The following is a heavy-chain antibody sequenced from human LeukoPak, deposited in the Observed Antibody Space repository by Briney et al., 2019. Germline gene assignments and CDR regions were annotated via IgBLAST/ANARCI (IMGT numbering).Heavy chain of an antibody. CDR3: AKSPRGYCSGGSCYYLDY. CDR1: GFTFSSYA. J-gene: IGHJ4*02. D-gene: IGHD2-15*01. V-gene: IGHV3-23*01. Sequence: GASLRLSCAASGFTFSSYAMSWVRQAPGKGLEWVSAISGSGGSTYYADSVKGRFTISRDNSKNTLYLQMNGLRAEDTAVYYCAKSPRGYCSGGSCYYLDYWGQGTLVTVSS. CDR2: ISGSGGST.